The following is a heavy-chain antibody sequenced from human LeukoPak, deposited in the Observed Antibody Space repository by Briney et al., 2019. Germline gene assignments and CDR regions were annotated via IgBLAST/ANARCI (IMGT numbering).Heavy chain of an antibody. D-gene: IGHD4-11*01. V-gene: IGHV1-69*06. CDR2: IIPIFGTA. J-gene: IGHJ6*03. CDR3: ARSYSNYDYYYYYMDV. Sequence: ASVKLSCKASGGTFTIYAISWVRQAPGQGLEWMGRIIPIFGTANYAQKFQGRVTITADKSTSTAYMELSSLRSEDTAVYYCARSYSNYDYYYYYMDVWGKGTTVTVSS. CDR1: GGTFTIYA.